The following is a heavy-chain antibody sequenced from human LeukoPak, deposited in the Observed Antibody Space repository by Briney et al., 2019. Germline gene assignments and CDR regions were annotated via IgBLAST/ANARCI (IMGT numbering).Heavy chain of an antibody. CDR3: AKDDPVRSAFDI. CDR1: GFTFDDYA. J-gene: IGHJ3*02. V-gene: IGHV3-9*01. Sequence: GGSLRLSCAASGFTFDDYAMHWVRQAPGKGLEWVSGISWNSGSIGYADSVKGRFTISRDNAKNSLYLQMNSLRAEDTAVYYCAKDDPVRSAFDIWGQGTMVTVSS. CDR2: ISWNSGSI.